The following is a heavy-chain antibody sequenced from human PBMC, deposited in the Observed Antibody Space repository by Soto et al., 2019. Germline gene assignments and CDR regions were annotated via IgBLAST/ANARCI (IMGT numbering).Heavy chain of an antibody. J-gene: IGHJ4*02. D-gene: IGHD3-10*01. CDR3: ARALGGVTYLKL. Sequence: QVQLQQWGAGLLKPSETLSLTCAVSGGSFSGSYWTWVRQAPGKGLEWIGVFNHNGHINYNPSLESRVAISMDTSKKQCSLKVTSVTAADTAVYYCARALGGVTYLKLWGQGTLVTVSS. CDR2: FNHNGHI. CDR1: GGSFSGSY. V-gene: IGHV4-34*01.